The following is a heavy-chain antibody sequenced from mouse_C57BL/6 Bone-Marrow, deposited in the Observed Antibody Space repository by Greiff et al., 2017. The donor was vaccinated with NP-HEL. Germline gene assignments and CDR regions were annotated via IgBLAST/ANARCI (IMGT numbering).Heavy chain of an antibody. J-gene: IGHJ1*03. CDR3: ARGNYGSSYVYWYFDV. Sequence: QVHVKQPGAELVKPGASVKLSCKASGYTFTSYWMHWVKQRPGRGLEWIGRIDPNSGGTKYNEKFKSKATLTVDKPSSTAYMQLSSLTSEDSAVYYCARGNYGSSYVYWYFDVWGTGTTVTVSS. D-gene: IGHD1-1*01. CDR1: GYTFTSYW. CDR2: IDPNSGGT. V-gene: IGHV1-72*01.